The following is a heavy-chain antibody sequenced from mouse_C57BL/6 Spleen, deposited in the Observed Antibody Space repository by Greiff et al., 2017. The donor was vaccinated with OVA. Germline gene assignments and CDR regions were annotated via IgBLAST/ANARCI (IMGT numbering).Heavy chain of an antibody. J-gene: IGHJ4*01. Sequence: QVQLKESGAELARPGASVKLSCKASGYTFTSYGISWVKQRTGQGLEWIGEIYPRSGNTYYNEKFKGKATLTADKSSSTAYMELRSLTSEDSAVYFCARVGDEGDAMDYWGQGTSVTVSS. V-gene: IGHV1-81*01. D-gene: IGHD3-3*01. CDR3: ARVGDEGDAMDY. CDR1: GYTFTSYG. CDR2: IYPRSGNT.